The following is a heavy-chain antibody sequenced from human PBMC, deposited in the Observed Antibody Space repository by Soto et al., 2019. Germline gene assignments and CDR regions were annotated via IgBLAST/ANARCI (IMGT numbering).Heavy chain of an antibody. D-gene: IGHD3-22*01. CDR2: ISYDGSNK. CDR3: ARDYYYDSSGPIGD. V-gene: IGHV3-30-3*01. J-gene: IGHJ4*02. CDR1: GFTFSSYA. Sequence: GGSLRLSCAASGFTFSSYAMHWVRQAPGKGLEWVAVISYDGSNKYYADSVKGRFTISRDNSKNTLYLQMNSLRAEDTAVYYCARDYYYDSSGPIGDWGQGTLVTVSS.